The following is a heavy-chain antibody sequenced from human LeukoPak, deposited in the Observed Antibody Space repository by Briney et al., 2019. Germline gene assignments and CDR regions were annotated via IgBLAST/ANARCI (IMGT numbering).Heavy chain of an antibody. Sequence: ASVKVSCKTSGYTFPSYDINWVRQATGQGLEWMGWMNPNSGNTGYAQKIQGRVTITRNTSITTAYMELSSLRSEDTAVYYCARGPKWSGSYYYFDYWGQGTLVNVSS. CDR1: GYTFPSYD. CDR3: ARGPKWSGSYYYFDY. CDR2: MNPNSGNT. V-gene: IGHV1-8*01. J-gene: IGHJ4*02. D-gene: IGHD1-26*01.